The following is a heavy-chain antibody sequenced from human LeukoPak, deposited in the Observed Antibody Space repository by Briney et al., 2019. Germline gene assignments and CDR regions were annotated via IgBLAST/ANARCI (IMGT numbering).Heavy chain of an antibody. D-gene: IGHD3-16*01. Sequence: ASVKVSCEASGYSFNVYYIHWVRQAPGQGLEWMGWIKPKSDDTNYGQNFQGRVTMTRDTSISTAYMELSGLRSDDTAVYYCARVDEGGHSSYYGMDAWGQGTTVTVSS. CDR2: IKPKSDDT. CDR3: ARVDEGGHSSYYGMDA. J-gene: IGHJ6*02. CDR1: GYSFNVYY. V-gene: IGHV1-2*02.